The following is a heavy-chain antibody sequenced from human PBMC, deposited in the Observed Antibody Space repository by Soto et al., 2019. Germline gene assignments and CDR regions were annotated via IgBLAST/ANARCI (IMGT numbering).Heavy chain of an antibody. V-gene: IGHV3-30-3*01. J-gene: IGHJ4*02. D-gene: IGHD2-15*01. CDR1: GFTFSSYA. Sequence: GGSLKLSCAASGFTFSSYAMHWVRQAPGKGLEWGAVISYDGSNKYYADSVKGRFTISRDNSKNTLHLQMNSLRAEDTAVYYCAKDYNNCSGGSCYLAYFDYWGQGTLVTVSS. CDR2: ISYDGSNK. CDR3: AKDYNNCSGGSCYLAYFDY.